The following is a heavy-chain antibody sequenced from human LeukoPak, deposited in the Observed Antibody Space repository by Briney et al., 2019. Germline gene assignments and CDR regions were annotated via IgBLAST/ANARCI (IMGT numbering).Heavy chain of an antibody. V-gene: IGHV3-66*01. CDR2: LYGDGRT. Sequence: GGSLRLSCAASGFIVAGQYMSLVRQAPGQGLEWVSVLYGDGRTSYPDSVKGRFTISRDNSKNTLYLQMNSLRAEDTAVYYCARAQPNADGDPTLFDCWGQGTLVTVSS. CDR3: ARAQPNADGDPTLFDC. CDR1: GFIVAGQY. D-gene: IGHD4-17*01. J-gene: IGHJ4*02.